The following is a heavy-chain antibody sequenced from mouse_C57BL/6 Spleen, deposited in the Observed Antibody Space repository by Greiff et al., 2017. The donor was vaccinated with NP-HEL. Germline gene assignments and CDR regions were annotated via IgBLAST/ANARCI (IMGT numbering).Heavy chain of an antibody. V-gene: IGHV5-4*01. CDR1: GFTFSSYA. CDR3: AREEDYYGSGPYWYFDV. CDR2: ISDGGSYT. Sequence: EVKVVESGGGLVKPGGSLKLSCAASGFTFSSYAMSWVRQTPEKRLEWVATISDGGSYTYYPDNVKGRFTISRDNAKNNLYLQMSHLKSEDTAMYYCAREEDYYGSGPYWYFDVWGTGTTVTVSS. D-gene: IGHD1-1*01. J-gene: IGHJ1*03.